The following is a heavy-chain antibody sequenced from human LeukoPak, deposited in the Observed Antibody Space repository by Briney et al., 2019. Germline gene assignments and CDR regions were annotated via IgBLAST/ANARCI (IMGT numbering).Heavy chain of an antibody. D-gene: IGHD2-2*02. V-gene: IGHV1-2*06. CDR2: INPNSGGT. CDR3: ARDLDCSSTSCYTRELDDVDY. J-gene: IGHJ4*02. Sequence: ASVKVSFTASGYTFTGYYMHWVRQAPGQGLEWMGRINPNSGGTNYAQKFQGRVTMTRDTSISTAYMELSRLRSDDTAVYYCARDLDCSSTSCYTRELDDVDYWGQETLVTVSS. CDR1: GYTFTGYY.